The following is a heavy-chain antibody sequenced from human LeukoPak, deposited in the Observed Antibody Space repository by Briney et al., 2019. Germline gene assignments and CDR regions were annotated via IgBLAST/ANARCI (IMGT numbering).Heavy chain of an antibody. Sequence: PSETLSLTCAVYGGSFSGYYWSWIRQPPGKGLEWIGEINHSGSTNYNPSLKSRVTISVDTSKNQFSLKLSSVTAADTAVYFCARGTDAYKIGNIWGQGSLDTVSS. CDR1: GGSFSGYY. V-gene: IGHV4-34*01. J-gene: IGHJ4*02. D-gene: IGHD5-24*01. CDR2: INHSGST. CDR3: ARGTDAYKIGNI.